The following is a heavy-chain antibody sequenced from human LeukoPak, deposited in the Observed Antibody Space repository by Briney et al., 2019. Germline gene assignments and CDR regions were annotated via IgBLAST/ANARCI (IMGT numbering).Heavy chain of an antibody. J-gene: IGHJ4*02. CDR1: GFTFSSYS. Sequence: PGGSLRLSCAASGFTFSSYSMNWVRQAPGKGLEWVSSISSSSSYIYYADSVNARFTISRHNAKNSLYLQMNSLGAQDTAVYYCARPATGYCSSAGCHWDSWGQGTLVTVSS. CDR3: ARPATGYCSSAGCHWDS. V-gene: IGHV3-21*01. CDR2: ISSSSSYI. D-gene: IGHD2-2*01.